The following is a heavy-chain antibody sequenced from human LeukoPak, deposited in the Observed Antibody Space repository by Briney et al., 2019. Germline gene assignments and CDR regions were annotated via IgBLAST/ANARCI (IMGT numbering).Heavy chain of an antibody. CDR2: MNPNSGNT. V-gene: IGHV1-8*01. D-gene: IGHD3-3*01. Sequence: ASVKVSCKASGYTFTSYDINWVRQATGQGLEWMGWMNPNSGNTGYAQKFQGRVTMTRNTSISTAHMELSSLRSEDTAVYYCARQITRITIFGVVIRYYGMDVWGQGTTVTVSS. J-gene: IGHJ6*02. CDR3: ARQITRITIFGVVIRYYGMDV. CDR1: GYTFTSYD.